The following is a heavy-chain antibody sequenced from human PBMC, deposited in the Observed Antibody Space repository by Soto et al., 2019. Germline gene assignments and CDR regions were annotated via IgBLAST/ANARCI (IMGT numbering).Heavy chain of an antibody. Sequence: QVQLQESGPGLVKRAVSGGSISSSNWWSWVRQPPGKGLEWIGEIYHSGNTNYNPSLKSRVTMAVDKSRNQFSLKLSSVTAADTAVYYCARRWGEGRVDYWGQGTLVTVSS. J-gene: IGHJ4*02. CDR3: ARRWGEGRVDY. CDR1: GGSISSSNW. V-gene: IGHV4-4*02. CDR2: IYHSGNT. D-gene: IGHD3-10*01.